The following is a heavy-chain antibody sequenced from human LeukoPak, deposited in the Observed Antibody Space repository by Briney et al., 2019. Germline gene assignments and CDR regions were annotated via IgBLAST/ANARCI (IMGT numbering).Heavy chain of an antibody. D-gene: IGHD3-3*01. CDR1: GGSISSYY. Sequence: KASETLSLTCTVSGGSISSYYWSWIRQPAGKGLEWIGRIYTSGSTNYNPSLKSRVTMSVDTSKNQFSLKLSSVTAADTAVYYCARGLWRGSGYYLDVWGKGTTVTVSS. CDR3: ARGLWRGSGYYLDV. V-gene: IGHV4-4*07. CDR2: IYTSGST. J-gene: IGHJ6*04.